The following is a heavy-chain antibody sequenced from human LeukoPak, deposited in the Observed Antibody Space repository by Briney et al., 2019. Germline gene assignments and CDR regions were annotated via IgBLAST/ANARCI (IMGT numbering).Heavy chain of an antibody. CDR2: IYYSGST. Sequence: SETLSLTCTVSGGSISSSSYYWGWIRQPPGKGLEWIGSIYYSGSTYYNPSLKSRVTISVDTSKNQFSLKLSSVTAADTAMYYCASALVDLLDYWGQGTLVTVSS. V-gene: IGHV4-39*01. D-gene: IGHD1-26*01. J-gene: IGHJ4*02. CDR1: GGSISSSSYY. CDR3: ASALVDLLDY.